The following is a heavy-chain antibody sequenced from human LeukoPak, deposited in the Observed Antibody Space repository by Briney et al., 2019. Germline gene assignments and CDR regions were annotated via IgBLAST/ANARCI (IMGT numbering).Heavy chain of an antibody. Sequence: SETLSLTCTVSGGSISSSSYYWGWIRQPPGKGLEWIGSIYYSGNTYYNPSLKSRVTTSVDTSKNQFSLKLSSVTAADTAVYYCARDRVAVAVTGGGYWGQGTLVTVSS. CDR1: GGSISSSSYY. V-gene: IGHV4-39*07. D-gene: IGHD6-19*01. CDR3: ARDRVAVAVTGGGY. CDR2: IYYSGNT. J-gene: IGHJ4*02.